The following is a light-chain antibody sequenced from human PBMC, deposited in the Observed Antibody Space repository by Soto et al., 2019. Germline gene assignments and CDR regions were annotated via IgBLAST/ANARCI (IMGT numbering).Light chain of an antibody. Sequence: QSVLTQPPSASGTPGQRVTISCSESSSSIGRNYIYWYQQLPGTAPKLLIYRDSQRPSGVPDRFSGSKSGTSASLAISGLRSEDEADYYCAAWDDSLRGWVFGGGTQRTV. CDR2: RDS. V-gene: IGLV1-47*01. J-gene: IGLJ3*02. CDR1: SSSIGRNY. CDR3: AAWDDSLRGWV.